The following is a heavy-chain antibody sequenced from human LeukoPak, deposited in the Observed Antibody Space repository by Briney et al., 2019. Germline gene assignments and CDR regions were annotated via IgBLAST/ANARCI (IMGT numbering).Heavy chain of an antibody. V-gene: IGHV3-30*18. J-gene: IGHJ6*02. D-gene: IGHD3-3*01. Sequence: GGSLRLSCAASGFTFSSYGMHWVRQAPGKGLEGVAVISYDGSNKYYADSVKGRFTISRDNSKNTLYLQMNSLRAEDTAVYYCAKDLPKSDFWSGYPYGMDVWGQGTTVTVSS. CDR3: AKDLPKSDFWSGYPYGMDV. CDR2: ISYDGSNK. CDR1: GFTFSSYG.